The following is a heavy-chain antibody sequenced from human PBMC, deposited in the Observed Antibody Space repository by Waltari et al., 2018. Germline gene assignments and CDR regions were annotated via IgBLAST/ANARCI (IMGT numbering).Heavy chain of an antibody. J-gene: IGHJ6*02. Sequence: EVQMVESGGGLVQPGGSLRLSCAASGFTFSNSWMDWVRQAPGKGLDGIANIKPDGSEKNYVDSVKGRFTISRDNTKNSLYLQMNSLRAEDTAVYYCSKSLDVWGPGTSVTVSS. V-gene: IGHV3-7*01. CDR3: SKSLDV. CDR2: IKPDGSEK. CDR1: GFTFSNSW.